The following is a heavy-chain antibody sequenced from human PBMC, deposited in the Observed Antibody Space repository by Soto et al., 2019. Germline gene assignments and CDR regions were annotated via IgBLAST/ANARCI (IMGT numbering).Heavy chain of an antibody. CDR3: AADPGGASIAARH. CDR1: GFTFTSSA. CDR2: IVVGSGNT. V-gene: IGHV1-58*01. J-gene: IGHJ4*02. Sequence: ASVKVSCKASGFTFTSSAVQWVRQARGQRLEWIGWIVVGSGNTNYAQKSQERVTITRDMSTSTAYMELSSLRSEDTAVYYCAADPGGASIAARHWGQGTLVTVSS. D-gene: IGHD6-6*01.